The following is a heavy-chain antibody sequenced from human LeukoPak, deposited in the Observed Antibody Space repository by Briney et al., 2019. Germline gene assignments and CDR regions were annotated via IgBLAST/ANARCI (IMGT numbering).Heavy chain of an antibody. D-gene: IGHD6-13*01. CDR2: IIANGGTT. CDR3: AKDTGSSSWYNWFDP. J-gene: IGHJ5*02. V-gene: IGHV3-23*01. Sequence: PGGSLRLSCAASGFTFSNCAMTWVRQAPGKGLEWVSAIIANGGTTYYADSMKGRFTISRDNAKNSLYLQMNSLRAEDTALYYCAKDTGSSSWYNWFDPWGQGTLVTVSS. CDR1: GFTFSNCA.